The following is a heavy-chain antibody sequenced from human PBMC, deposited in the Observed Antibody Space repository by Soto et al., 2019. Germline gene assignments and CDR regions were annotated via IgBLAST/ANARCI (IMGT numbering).Heavy chain of an antibody. CDR1: GDTISSGGYS. CDR2: IYHSGNT. Sequence: PSETLSLTCGVSGDTISSGGYSWSWIRQPPGKVLEWIGYIYHSGNTYYNPSLKSRVTISVDRSKNQFSLNLTSVTAADTAMYYCARGDYGPYYFDYWGQGTLVTVSS. J-gene: IGHJ4*02. CDR3: ARGDYGPYYFDY. V-gene: IGHV4-30-2*01. D-gene: IGHD4-17*01.